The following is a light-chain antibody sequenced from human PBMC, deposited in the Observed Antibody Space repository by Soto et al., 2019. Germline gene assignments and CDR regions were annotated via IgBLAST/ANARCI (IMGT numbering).Light chain of an antibody. CDR3: QQCDKYST. CDR2: DAS. V-gene: IGKV1-5*01. Sequence: IQMTMSPSTLAACVGGTVNISCRASHSISVSLAWYQQKPGKAPRLLIYDASTLQGGVPSRFSGRGSGTEFTLTVTSLQPEDFASYICQQCDKYSTFGHGTKVDIK. J-gene: IGKJ1*01. CDR1: HSISVS.